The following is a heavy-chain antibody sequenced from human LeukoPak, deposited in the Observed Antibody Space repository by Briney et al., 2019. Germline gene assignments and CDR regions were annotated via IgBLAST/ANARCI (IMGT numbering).Heavy chain of an antibody. Sequence: SVKVSCKAPGGTFSSYAISWVRQAPGQGLEWMGGIIPIFGTANYAQKFQGRVTITADKSTSTAYMELSSLRSEDTAVYYCARFYGDYPRGAFDIWGQGTMVTVSS. J-gene: IGHJ3*02. CDR3: ARFYGDYPRGAFDI. D-gene: IGHD4-17*01. CDR1: GGTFSSYA. CDR2: IIPIFGTA. V-gene: IGHV1-69*06.